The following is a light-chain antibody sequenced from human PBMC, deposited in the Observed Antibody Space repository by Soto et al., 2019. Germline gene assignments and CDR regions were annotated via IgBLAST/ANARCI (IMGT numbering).Light chain of an antibody. CDR3: MQALQALLT. Sequence: IVMTQSPLSLPVTPGEPASISCRSSQSLLHSNGYNYLDWYLQKPGQSPQLLIYLGSNRASGVPGRFSGRGSGTDFTLKISRVEAEDVGVYYCMQALQALLTFGGGTTVEIQ. V-gene: IGKV2-28*01. J-gene: IGKJ4*01. CDR2: LGS. CDR1: QSLLHSNGYNY.